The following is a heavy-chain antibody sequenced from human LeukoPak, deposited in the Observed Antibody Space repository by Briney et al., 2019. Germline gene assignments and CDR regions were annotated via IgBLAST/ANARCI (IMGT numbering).Heavy chain of an antibody. CDR1: GGSFGSSPYY. D-gene: IGHD4-17*01. Sequence: SETLSLTCTVSGGSFGSSPYYWGWIRQPPGKGLEYIGIISYSGRTYYSPSLKSRVTISVDTSKNQFSLKLSSVTAADTAVYYCARTSTVTPPFYYYYYMDVWGKGTTVTISS. CDR2: ISYSGRT. V-gene: IGHV4-39*07. J-gene: IGHJ6*03. CDR3: ARTSTVTPPFYYYYYMDV.